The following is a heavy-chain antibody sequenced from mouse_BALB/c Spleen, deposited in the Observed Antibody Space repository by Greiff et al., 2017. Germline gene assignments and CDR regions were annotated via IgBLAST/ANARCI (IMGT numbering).Heavy chain of an antibody. D-gene: IGHD2-3*01. CDR2: SWGDGST. J-gene: IGHJ3*01. CDR1: GFSLTGYG. V-gene: IGHV2-6-7*01. CDR3: ARGAYDVWFAY. Sequence: QVPLQVSGPGLVAPSQSLSITCTVSGFSLTGYGVNWVRQPPGKGLEWLGMSWGDGSTDYNSALKSRLSISEDNSKSQVFFKMNSLQTDDTARYCCARGAYDVWFAYWGQGTLVTVSA.